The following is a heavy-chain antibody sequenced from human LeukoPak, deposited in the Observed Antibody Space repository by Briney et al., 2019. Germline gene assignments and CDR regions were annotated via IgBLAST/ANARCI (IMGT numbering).Heavy chain of an antibody. CDR2: ISPSGTDI. V-gene: IGHV3-11*01. D-gene: IGHD1-14*01. Sequence: GGSLRLSCAVSGFTFSDTYMTWIRQAPGKGLESLSYISPSGTDISYADSVKGRFTISRDNAKNSLYLQMNSLKTEDTAVYYCTTEIDWGQGTLVTVSS. CDR3: TTEID. CDR1: GFTFSDTY. J-gene: IGHJ4*02.